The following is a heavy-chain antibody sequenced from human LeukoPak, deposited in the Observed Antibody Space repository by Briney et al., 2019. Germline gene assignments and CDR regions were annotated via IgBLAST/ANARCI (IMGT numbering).Heavy chain of an antibody. J-gene: IGHJ4*02. D-gene: IGHD3-10*01. CDR1: GFTFSSYE. CDR2: ISSSGSTI. Sequence: GGSLRLSCAASGFTFSSYEMNWVRQAPGKGLEWVSYISSSGSTIYYADSVKGRFTISRDNAKNSLYLQMDSLRAEDTAVYYCARDHATMVRGVIYYFDYWGQGTLVTVSS. V-gene: IGHV3-48*03. CDR3: ARDHATMVRGVIYYFDY.